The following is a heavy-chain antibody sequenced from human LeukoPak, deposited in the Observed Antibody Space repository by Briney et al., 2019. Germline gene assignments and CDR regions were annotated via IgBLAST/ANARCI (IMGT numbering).Heavy chain of an antibody. Sequence: SETLSLTCSVSNASIRSHFWTWVRQPPGKGLEWIGHIHYSGNTNYNPSLKSRVTLSLDTSKNQFSLELTSVTAADTAIFYCARLRPLLDQLLYFAFDSWGQGTLVTVSS. CDR3: ARLRPLLDQLLYFAFDS. CDR1: NASIRSHF. V-gene: IGHV4-59*11. D-gene: IGHD2-2*02. J-gene: IGHJ5*01. CDR2: IHYSGNT.